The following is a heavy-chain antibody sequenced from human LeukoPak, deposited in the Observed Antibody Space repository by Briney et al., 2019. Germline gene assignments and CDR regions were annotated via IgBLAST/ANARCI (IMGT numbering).Heavy chain of an antibody. D-gene: IGHD6-13*01. CDR2: INHSGST. CDR1: GGSFSGYY. Sequence: SETLSLTCAVYGGSFSGYYWSWIRQPPGKGLEWIGEINHSGSTNYNPSLKSRVTISVDTSKNQFSLKLSSVTAADTAVYYCARHESAAAGTPIDYWGRGTLVTVSS. CDR3: ARHESAAAGTPIDY. J-gene: IGHJ4*02. V-gene: IGHV4-34*01.